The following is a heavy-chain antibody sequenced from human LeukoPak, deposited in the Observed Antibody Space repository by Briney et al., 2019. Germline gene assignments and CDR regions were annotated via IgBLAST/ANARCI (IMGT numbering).Heavy chain of an antibody. D-gene: IGHD3-3*01. CDR1: GGTFSSYA. Sequence: ASVKVSCKASGGTFSSYAISWVRQAPGQGLEWMGWISAYNGNTNYAQKLQGRVTMTRDTSTSTVYMELSSLRSEDTAVYYCARVMDRGFWSGYYTPFFDYWGQGTLVTVSS. J-gene: IGHJ4*02. CDR3: ARVMDRGFWSGYYTPFFDY. V-gene: IGHV1-18*01. CDR2: ISAYNGNT.